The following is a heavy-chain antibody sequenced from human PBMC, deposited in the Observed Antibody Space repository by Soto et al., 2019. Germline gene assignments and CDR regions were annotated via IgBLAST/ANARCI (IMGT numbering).Heavy chain of an antibody. CDR3: ARGVSHSWSGYKIPYNWFDP. J-gene: IGHJ5*02. Sequence: GASVKVSCKASGDTFTSYDINWVRQATGQGLEWMGWMNPNSGNTGYAQKFQGRVTMTRNTSISTAYMELSSLRSEDTAVYYCARGVSHSWSGYKIPYNWFDPWGQGTLVTVSS. V-gene: IGHV1-8*01. CDR1: GDTFTSYD. D-gene: IGHD3-3*02. CDR2: MNPNSGNT.